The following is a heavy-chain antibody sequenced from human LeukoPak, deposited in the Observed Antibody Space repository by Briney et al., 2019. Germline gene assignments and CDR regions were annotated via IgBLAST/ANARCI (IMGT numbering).Heavy chain of an antibody. Sequence: ASVKVSCKASGYTFTDYYMHWVRQAPGQGLEWMGWTNPNSGGTNYVQKFQGRVTMTRDTSISTAYMELSRLRSDDTAVYYCARASYYYDSSGYPGYYFDYWGQGTLVTVSS. CDR1: GYTFTDYY. CDR3: ARASYYYDSSGYPGYYFDY. V-gene: IGHV1-2*02. CDR2: TNPNSGGT. J-gene: IGHJ4*02. D-gene: IGHD3-22*01.